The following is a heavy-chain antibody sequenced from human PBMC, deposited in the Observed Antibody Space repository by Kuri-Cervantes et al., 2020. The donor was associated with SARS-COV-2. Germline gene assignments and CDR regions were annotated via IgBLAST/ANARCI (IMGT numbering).Heavy chain of an antibody. J-gene: IGHJ3*02. Sequence: ESLKISCAVYGGSLSGYYWSWIRQPPGKGLEWIGEINHSGSTNYNPSLKSRVTVSVDTSKNQFSLKLSSVTAADTAVYYCARGEGIVLVVYALAFDIWGQGTMVTVSS. CDR3: ARGEGIVLVVYALAFDI. CDR1: GGSLSGYY. CDR2: INHSGST. V-gene: IGHV4-34*01. D-gene: IGHD2-8*02.